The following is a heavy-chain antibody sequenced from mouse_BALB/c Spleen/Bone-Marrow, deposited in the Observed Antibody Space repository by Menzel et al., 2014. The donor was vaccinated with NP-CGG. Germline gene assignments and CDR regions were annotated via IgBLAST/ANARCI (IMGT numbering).Heavy chain of an antibody. Sequence: EVKLVESGGDLVKPGGSLKLSCAASGFTFSSYGMSWVRQTPDKRLEWVATISSGGTYTYYPDSVKGRSTISRDNAKHTLYLQMSSLKSEDTAMYYCARQGTTVVAPAMDYWGQGTSVTVSS. CDR3: ARQGTTVVAPAMDY. D-gene: IGHD1-1*01. V-gene: IGHV5-6*02. CDR2: ISSGGTYT. CDR1: GFTFSSYG. J-gene: IGHJ4*01.